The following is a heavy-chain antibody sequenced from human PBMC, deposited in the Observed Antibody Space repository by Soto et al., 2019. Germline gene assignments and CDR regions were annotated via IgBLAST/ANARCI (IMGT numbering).Heavy chain of an antibody. J-gene: IGHJ5*02. CDR3: ARDRWSGYYSEWFDP. CDR1: GCTVSSYA. Sequence: GASVKVSCKASGCTVSSYAISCVRQAPGQGLEWMGGIIPIFGTANYAQKFQGRVTITADKSTSTAYMELSSLRSEDTAVYYCARDRWSGYYSEWFDPWGQGTLVTVSS. V-gene: IGHV1-69*06. D-gene: IGHD3-3*01. CDR2: IIPIFGTA.